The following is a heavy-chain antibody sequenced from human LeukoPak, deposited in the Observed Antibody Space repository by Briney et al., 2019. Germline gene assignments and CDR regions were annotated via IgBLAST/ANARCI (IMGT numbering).Heavy chain of an antibody. CDR3: ASRDYYDSSGYNDAFDI. D-gene: IGHD3-22*01. V-gene: IGHV3-53*01. CDR1: GFTFSTYS. CDR2: IYSGGST. Sequence: GGSLRLSCAASGFTFSTYSMNWVRQAPGKGLEWVSVIYSGGSTYYADSVKGRFTISSDNSKNTLYLQMNSLRAEDTAVYYCASRDYYDSSGYNDAFDIWGQGTMVTVSS. J-gene: IGHJ3*02.